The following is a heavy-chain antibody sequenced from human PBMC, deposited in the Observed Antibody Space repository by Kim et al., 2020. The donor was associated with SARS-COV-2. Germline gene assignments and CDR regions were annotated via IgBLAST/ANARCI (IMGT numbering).Heavy chain of an antibody. Sequence: SETLSLTCAVYGGSFSGYYWSWIRQPPGKGLEWIGEINHSGSTNYNPSLKSRVTISVDTSKNQFSLKLSSVTAADTAVYYCARVQWLLLRGAFDIWGQGTMVTVSS. CDR2: INHSGST. CDR3: ARVQWLLLRGAFDI. D-gene: IGHD3-22*01. V-gene: IGHV4-34*01. J-gene: IGHJ3*02. CDR1: GGSFSGYY.